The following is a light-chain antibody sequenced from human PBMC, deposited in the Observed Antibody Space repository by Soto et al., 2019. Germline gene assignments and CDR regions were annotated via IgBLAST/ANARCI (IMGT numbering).Light chain of an antibody. Sequence: QSVLTQPRSVSGSPGQSVTISCTGTSSDVGGYNYVSWYQQYPGKAPKLIIYDVSKRPSVVPDRFSGSKSGNTASLTLSGLQAEDEADYYCCSYAGSYTLWVFGGGTKLTVL. J-gene: IGLJ3*02. V-gene: IGLV2-11*01. CDR2: DVS. CDR3: CSYAGSYTLWV. CDR1: SSDVGGYNY.